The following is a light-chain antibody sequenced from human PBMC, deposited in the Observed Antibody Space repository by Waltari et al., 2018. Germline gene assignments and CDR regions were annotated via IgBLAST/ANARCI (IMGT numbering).Light chain of an antibody. V-gene: IGLV1-51*02. CDR3: GTWDSSLSGAV. Sequence: QSVLTQPPSVSAAPGQRVTIPCSGGSSNIGTNYVSWYRQFPGSAPKLLIYEDTARPGCVPGRCCGSKSGTSATLDITGLRPGDEAEYYCGTWDSSLSGAVFGGGTLLTVL. J-gene: IGLJ7*01. CDR1: SSNIGTNY. CDR2: EDT.